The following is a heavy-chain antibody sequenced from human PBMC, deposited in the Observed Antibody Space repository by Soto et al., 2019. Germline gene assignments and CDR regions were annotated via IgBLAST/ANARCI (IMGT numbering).Heavy chain of an antibody. Sequence: SVKVSCKASGYTFTSYGISWVRQAPGQGLEWMGRIIPILGIANYAQKFQGRVTITADKSTSTAYMELSSLRSEDTAVYYCARTPGGQWLVQDWGQGTLVTVSS. V-gene: IGHV1-69*04. CDR2: IIPILGIA. J-gene: IGHJ4*02. D-gene: IGHD6-19*01. CDR1: GYTFTSYG. CDR3: ARTPGGQWLVQD.